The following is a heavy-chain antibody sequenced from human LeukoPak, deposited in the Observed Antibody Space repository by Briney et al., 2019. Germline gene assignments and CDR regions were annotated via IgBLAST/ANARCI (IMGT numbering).Heavy chain of an antibody. CDR1: GDILTELS. CDR3: ATLVVPAAKRGV. Sequence: RASVKVSCKVSGDILTELSIHWVRQTPGKGFEWMGGFDPAAGTTLYAQTFQDRIIMTEDTSTGTTSVELGSLTSDDTAIYYYATLVVPAAKRGVWGQGTLVTVSS. D-gene: IGHD2-2*01. V-gene: IGHV1-24*01. CDR2: FDPAAGTT. J-gene: IGHJ4*02.